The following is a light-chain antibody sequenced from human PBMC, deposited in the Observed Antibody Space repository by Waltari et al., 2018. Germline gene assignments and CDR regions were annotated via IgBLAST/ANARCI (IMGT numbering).Light chain of an antibody. CDR3: QQYNSYAGIT. Sequence: DIQMTQSPSTLSASVGDSVTITCRASQEINRWLAWYQQRPGKVPKLLIYKTSHLESGVPSRFSGSGSEAEFTLTISSLQPDDFATYFCQQYNSYAGITFGQGTRLEIK. J-gene: IGKJ5*01. V-gene: IGKV1-5*03. CDR1: QEINRW. CDR2: KTS.